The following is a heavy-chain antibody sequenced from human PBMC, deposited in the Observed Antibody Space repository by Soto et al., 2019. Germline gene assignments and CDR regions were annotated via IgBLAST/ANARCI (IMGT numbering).Heavy chain of an antibody. D-gene: IGHD3-10*01. CDR3: ARENGGWFGELSS. J-gene: IGHJ4*02. CDR1: XGXXSSYA. CDR2: IIPIFGTA. Sequence: QVQLVQSGAEVKKPGSSVKVSCXAXXGXXSSYAISWVRQAPGQGLEWMGGIIPIFGTANYAQKFQGRVTITADESTSTAYMELSSLRSEDTAVYYCARENGGWFGELSSWGQGTLVTVSS. V-gene: IGHV1-69*12.